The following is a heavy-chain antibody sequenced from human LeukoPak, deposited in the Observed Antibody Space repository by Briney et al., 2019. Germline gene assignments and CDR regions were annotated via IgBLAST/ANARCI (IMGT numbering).Heavy chain of an antibody. J-gene: IGHJ4*02. V-gene: IGHV3-21*06. Sequence: GGSLRLSCAASGFTFSSYIMNWVRRAPGKGLEWVSSITSRSSYIYYADSVKGRFTISRDNAKNTLYLQMNSLRAEDTALYYCARVPGGTMVLDYWGQGTLVTVSS. CDR1: GFTFSSYI. CDR2: ITSRSSYI. CDR3: ARVPGGTMVLDY. D-gene: IGHD3-10*01.